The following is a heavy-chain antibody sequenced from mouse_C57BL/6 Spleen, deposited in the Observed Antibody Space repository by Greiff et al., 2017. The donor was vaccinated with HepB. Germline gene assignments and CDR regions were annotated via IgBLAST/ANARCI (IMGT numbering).Heavy chain of an antibody. CDR2: IYPGNSDT. J-gene: IGHJ3*01. Sequence: VQLQQSGTVLARPGASVKMSCKTSGYTFTSYWMHWVKQRPGQGLEWIGAIYPGNSDTSYNQKFKGKAKLTAVTSASTAYMELSSLTNEDSAVYYCTRWEDSSGYLFAYWGQGTLVTVSA. V-gene: IGHV1-5*01. CDR1: GYTFTSYW. D-gene: IGHD3-2*02. CDR3: TRWEDSSGYLFAY.